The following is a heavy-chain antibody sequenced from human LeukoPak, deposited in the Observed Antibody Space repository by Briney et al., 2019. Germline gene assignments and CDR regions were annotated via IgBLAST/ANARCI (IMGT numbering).Heavy chain of an antibody. CDR3: ARHPTMGYFDY. V-gene: IGHV4-59*01. J-gene: IGHJ4*02. D-gene: IGHD3-10*01. CDR1: GGSMRSYY. Sequence: SETLSLTCSVSGGSMRSYYGSGLRQPPGEGLEWIGYIYYSGSTNYNPSLKCRVTISVHTSKPQSSLTLSSVPAPAPAVYYCARHPTMGYFDYWGQGTLVTVSS. CDR2: IYYSGST.